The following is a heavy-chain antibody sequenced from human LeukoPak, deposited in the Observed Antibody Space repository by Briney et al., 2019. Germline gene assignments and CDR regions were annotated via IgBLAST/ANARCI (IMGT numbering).Heavy chain of an antibody. CDR3: ARSITMVRGIYYFDY. J-gene: IGHJ4*02. CDR2: INWNGGST. V-gene: IGHV3-20*04. Sequence: PGGSLRLSCAASGFTFDDYGMGWVRQAPGKGLELVSGINWNGGSTGYADSVKGRFTISRDNAKNSLYLQMNSLRAEDTALYYCARSITMVRGIYYFDYWGQGTLVTVSS. CDR1: GFTFDDYG. D-gene: IGHD3-10*01.